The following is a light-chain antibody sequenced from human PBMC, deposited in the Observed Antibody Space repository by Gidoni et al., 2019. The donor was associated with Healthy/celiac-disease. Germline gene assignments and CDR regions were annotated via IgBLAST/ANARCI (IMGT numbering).Light chain of an antibody. J-gene: IGKJ2*01. CDR2: WAS. V-gene: IGKV4-1*01. CDR3: QQYYTTLPYT. Sequence: DIVMIQSPDSLAVSLGERATIHCKSSQSVLYSSNHKNYLAWYQQKPGQPPKLLIYWASTRESGVPDRFSGSGSGTDFTLTISSLQAEDVAVYYCQQYYTTLPYTFGQGTKLEIK. CDR1: QSVLYSSNHKNY.